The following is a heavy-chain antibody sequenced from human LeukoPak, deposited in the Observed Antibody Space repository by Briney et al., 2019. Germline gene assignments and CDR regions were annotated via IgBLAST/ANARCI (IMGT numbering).Heavy chain of an antibody. CDR3: AKAFNSGYSYGTDY. CDR1: GFTFSSYG. J-gene: IGHJ4*02. D-gene: IGHD5-18*01. CDR2: IWYDGTNK. Sequence: GGSLRLSCAVSGFTFSSYGMHWVRQAPGKGLEWVALIWYDGTNKYYADSVKGRFTISRDNSKNTLYLQMNSLRAEDTAVYYCAKAFNSGYSYGTDYWGQGTLVTVSS. V-gene: IGHV3-33*06.